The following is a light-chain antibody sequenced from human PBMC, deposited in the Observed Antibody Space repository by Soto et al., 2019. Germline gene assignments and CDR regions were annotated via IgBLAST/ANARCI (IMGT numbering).Light chain of an antibody. Sequence: DIVMTQSPLSLPVTPGEPASISCRSSQSLLHSSGYNCLDWYLQRPGQHPQLLIYLGSNRAPGAPDRCSGSGSGPELTLRISRVEAEDVETDYYMQNLHTPLTFGGGTKVESK. J-gene: IGKJ4*01. CDR1: QSLLHSSGYNC. CDR2: LGS. CDR3: MQNLHTPLT. V-gene: IGKV2-28*01.